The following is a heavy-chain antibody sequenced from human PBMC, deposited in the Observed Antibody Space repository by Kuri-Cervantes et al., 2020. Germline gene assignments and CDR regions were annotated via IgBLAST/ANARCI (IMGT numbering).Heavy chain of an antibody. J-gene: IGHJ4*02. Sequence: SETLSLTCTVSGGSISSSYWSWIRQPPGKELEWIGYIYYSGSIKYNPSLKSRVTISVDTSKNQFSLKLSSVTAADTAVYYCARVGNTMIVDWGQGTLATVSS. D-gene: IGHD3-22*01. V-gene: IGHV4-59*01. CDR2: IYYSGSI. CDR1: GGSISSSY. CDR3: ARVGNTMIVD.